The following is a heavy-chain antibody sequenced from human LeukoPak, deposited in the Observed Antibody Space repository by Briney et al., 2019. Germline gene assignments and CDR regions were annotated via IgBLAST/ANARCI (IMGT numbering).Heavy chain of an antibody. Sequence: SETLSLTCTVSGGSISSSSYYWGWIRQPPGKGLEWIGSIYYSGSTYYNPSLKSRVTISVDTSKNQFSLKLSSVTAADTAVYYCARAGTMVRGVLRYYYYGMDVWGQGTTVTVSS. CDR2: IYYSGST. V-gene: IGHV4-39*07. CDR3: ARAGTMVRGVLRYYYYGMDV. CDR1: GGSISSSSYY. J-gene: IGHJ6*02. D-gene: IGHD3-10*01.